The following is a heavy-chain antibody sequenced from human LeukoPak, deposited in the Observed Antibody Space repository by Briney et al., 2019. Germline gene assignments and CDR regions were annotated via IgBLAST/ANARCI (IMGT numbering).Heavy chain of an antibody. CDR1: GGSFSGYY. CDR3: ARRLITFGGVIVTCFDY. V-gene: IGHV4-34*01. D-gene: IGHD3-16*02. CDR2: INHSGST. J-gene: IGHJ4*02. Sequence: SETLSLTCAVYGGSFSGYYWGWIRQPPGKGLEWIGEINHSGSTNYNPSLKSRVTISVDTSKNQFSLKLSSVTAADTAVYYCARRLITFGGVIVTCFDYWGQGTLVTVSS.